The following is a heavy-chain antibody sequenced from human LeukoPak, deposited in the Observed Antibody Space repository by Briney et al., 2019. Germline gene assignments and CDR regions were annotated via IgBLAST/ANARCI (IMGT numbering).Heavy chain of an antibody. V-gene: IGHV4-34*01. CDR2: INHSGST. J-gene: IGHJ3*02. CDR1: GGSFSGYY. CDR3: ARDSGIAVAGRGRVQAFDI. Sequence: PSETLSLTCAVYGGSFSGYYWSWIRQPPGKGLEWIGEINHSGSTNYNPSLKSRVTISVDTSKNQFSLKLSSVTAADTAVYYCARDSGIAVAGRGRVQAFDIWGQGTMVTVSS. D-gene: IGHD6-19*01.